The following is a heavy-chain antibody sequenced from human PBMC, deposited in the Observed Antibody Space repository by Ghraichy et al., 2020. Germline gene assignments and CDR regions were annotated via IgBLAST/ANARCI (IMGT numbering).Heavy chain of an antibody. CDR3: ARTSFGWRAYYYYYMDV. V-gene: IGHV4-59*01. J-gene: IGHJ6*03. Sequence: ESLNISCTVSGGSISSYYWSWIRQPPGKGLEWIGYIYYSGSTNYNPSLKSRVTISVDTSKNQFSLKLSSVTAADTAVYYCARTSFGWRAYYYYYMDVWGKGTTVTVSS. CDR2: IYYSGST. D-gene: IGHD3-16*01. CDR1: GGSISSYY.